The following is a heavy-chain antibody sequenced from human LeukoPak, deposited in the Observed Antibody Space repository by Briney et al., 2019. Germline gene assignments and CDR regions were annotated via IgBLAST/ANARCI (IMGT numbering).Heavy chain of an antibody. Sequence: GALRLSCAASGFTFSSYEMNWVRQAPGKGLEWVSYISSSSSTIYYADSVKGRFTISRDNAKNSLYLQMNSLRAEDTAVYYCARDNTAMVDYWGQGTLVTVSS. CDR2: ISSSSSTI. J-gene: IGHJ4*02. D-gene: IGHD5-18*01. CDR1: GFTFSSYE. CDR3: ARDNTAMVDY. V-gene: IGHV3-48*03.